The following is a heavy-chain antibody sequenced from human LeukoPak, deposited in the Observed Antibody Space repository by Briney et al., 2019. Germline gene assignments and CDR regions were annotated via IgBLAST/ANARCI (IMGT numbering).Heavy chain of an antibody. Sequence: GRSLRLSCAASGFTFSNYAMSWVRQAPGKGLEWVSAISGSGGSTYYADSVRGRFTISRDNSKNTLSLQMNSLRAEDTAVYYCAKTLSGYYGSGSYDYWGQGTLVTVSS. V-gene: IGHV3-23*01. J-gene: IGHJ4*02. CDR1: GFTFSNYA. CDR3: AKTLSGYYGSGSYDY. CDR2: ISGSGGST. D-gene: IGHD3-10*01.